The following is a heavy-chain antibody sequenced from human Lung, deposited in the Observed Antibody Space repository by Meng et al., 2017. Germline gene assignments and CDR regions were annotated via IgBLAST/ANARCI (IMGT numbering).Heavy chain of an antibody. D-gene: IGHD5-12*01. Sequence: EVQLVEAGGGLVKPGGSLRLSCEGSGFTFSNAYMTWVRQVPGKRLEWVGRIKSKPDGETIDYAAPVKGRFNISRDDSKNTVYLQMNSLKTEDTAVYYCSGHIDYWGQGTLVTVSS. CDR1: GFTFSNAY. CDR2: IKSKPDGETI. CDR3: SGHIDY. J-gene: IGHJ4*02. V-gene: IGHV3-15*01.